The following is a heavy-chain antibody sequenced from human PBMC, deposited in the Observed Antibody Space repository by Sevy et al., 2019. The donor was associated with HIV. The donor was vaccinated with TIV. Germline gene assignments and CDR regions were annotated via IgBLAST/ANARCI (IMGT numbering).Heavy chain of an antibody. CDR3: ARDRHPNWFDP. J-gene: IGHJ5*02. CDR2: IYYSGST. Sequence: SETLSLTCTVSGGSVSSGSYYWSWIRQPPGKGLEWIGYIYYSGSTNYNPSLKSRVTISVDTSKNQFSLKLSSVTAADTAVHYCARDRHPNWFDPWGQGTLVTVSS. CDR1: GGSVSSGSYY. V-gene: IGHV4-61*01.